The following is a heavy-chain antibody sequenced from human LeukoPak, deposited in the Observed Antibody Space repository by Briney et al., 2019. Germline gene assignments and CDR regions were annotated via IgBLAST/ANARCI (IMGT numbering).Heavy chain of an antibody. Sequence: SENLSLKCTVSGGSISSYYWSWIRQPPGKGRVWIGYIYYSGSTKYHPSLKSRVTISVDTSKNQFSLKLSSVTAADTAVYYCATGGSAYAFDIWGQGTMVTVSS. D-gene: IGHD2-15*01. CDR1: GGSISSYY. J-gene: IGHJ3*02. CDR2: IYYSGST. V-gene: IGHV4-59*01. CDR3: ATGGSAYAFDI.